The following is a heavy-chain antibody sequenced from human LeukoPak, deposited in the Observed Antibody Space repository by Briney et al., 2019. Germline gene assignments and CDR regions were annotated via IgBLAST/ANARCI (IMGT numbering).Heavy chain of an antibody. V-gene: IGHV4-31*03. J-gene: IGHJ4*02. D-gene: IGHD5-18*01. CDR2: IYYSGST. CDR3: ARGVDTAMAYYFDY. CDR1: GGSISSGGYY. Sequence: SETLSLTCTVSGGSISSGGYYWSWIRQHPGKGLEWIGYIYYSGSTYYNPSLKSRVTISVDTSKNQLSLKLSSVTAADTAVYYCARGVDTAMAYYFDYWGQGTLVTVSS.